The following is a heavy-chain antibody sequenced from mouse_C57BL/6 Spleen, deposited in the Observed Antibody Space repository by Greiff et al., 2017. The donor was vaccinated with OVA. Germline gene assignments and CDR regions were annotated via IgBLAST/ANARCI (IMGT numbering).Heavy chain of an antibody. CDR1: GYSFTDYN. CDR3: AREQGDSAGYDYAMDY. D-gene: IGHD3-2*02. V-gene: IGHV1-39*01. Sequence: EVQLQESGPELVKPGASVKISCKASGYSFTDYNMNWVKQSNGKSLAWIGVINPNYGTTSYNQPFKGKATLTVDQSSSTAYMQLNSLTSEDSAVYYGAREQGDSAGYDYAMDYWGQGTSVTVSS. CDR2: INPNYGTT. J-gene: IGHJ4*01.